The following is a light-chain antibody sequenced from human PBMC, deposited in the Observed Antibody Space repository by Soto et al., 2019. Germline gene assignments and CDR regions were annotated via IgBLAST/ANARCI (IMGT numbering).Light chain of an antibody. J-gene: IGKJ4*01. Sequence: LRQSPCTLSLSTGERATLSCRASQIVSISYLAWYQQRPGQAPSLLIYGASSRATGIPDRFSGSGSGTDFTLTISRLEPEDFAVYHCQQYGRSPLTFGGGTKVAIK. CDR2: GAS. CDR3: QQYGRSPLT. CDR1: QIVSISY. V-gene: IGKV3-20*01.